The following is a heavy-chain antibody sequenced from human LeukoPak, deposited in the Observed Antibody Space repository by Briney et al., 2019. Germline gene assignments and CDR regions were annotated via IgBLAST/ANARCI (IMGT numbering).Heavy chain of an antibody. CDR3: ARDNPGGSGSYSWFDP. Sequence: SETLSLTCAVSGGSISSYYWSWIRQPPGKGLEWIGYIYYSGSTNYNPSLKSRVTISVDTSKNQFSLKLSSVTAADTAVYYCARDNPGGSGSYSWFDPWGQGTLVTVSS. V-gene: IGHV4-59*01. CDR2: IYYSGST. CDR1: GGSISSYY. J-gene: IGHJ5*02. D-gene: IGHD3-10*01.